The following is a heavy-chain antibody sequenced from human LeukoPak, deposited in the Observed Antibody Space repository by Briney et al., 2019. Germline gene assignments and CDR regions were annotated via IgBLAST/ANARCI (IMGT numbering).Heavy chain of an antibody. V-gene: IGHV4-59*08. CDR2: IYYSGST. Sequence: PSETLSLTCTVSGGSISSYYWSWIRQPPGQGLEWIGYIYYSGSTNYNQSLRSRVTISVDTSKNQFSLKLSSVTAADTAVYYCVRHRGGPFDYWGQGTLVTVSS. D-gene: IGHD3-16*01. J-gene: IGHJ4*02. CDR1: GGSISSYY. CDR3: VRHRGGPFDY.